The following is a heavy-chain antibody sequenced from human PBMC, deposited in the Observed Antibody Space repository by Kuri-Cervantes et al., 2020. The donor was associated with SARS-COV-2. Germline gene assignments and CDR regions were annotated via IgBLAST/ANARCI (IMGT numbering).Heavy chain of an antibody. J-gene: IGHJ4*02. CDR3: ASVSTMGVSLD. D-gene: IGHD5-24*01. Sequence: GESLKISCAASGFTFSSYAMHWVRQAPGKGLEWVALISYDGTNKFYADSVKGRFTISRDNSRNTLYLQMNSLRAEDTAVFYCASVSTMGVSLDWGQGTLVTVSS. CDR1: GFTFSSYA. CDR2: ISYDGTNK. V-gene: IGHV3-30-3*01.